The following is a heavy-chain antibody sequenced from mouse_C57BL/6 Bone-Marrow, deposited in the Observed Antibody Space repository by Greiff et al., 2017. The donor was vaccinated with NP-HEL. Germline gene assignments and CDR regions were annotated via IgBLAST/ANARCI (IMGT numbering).Heavy chain of an antibody. J-gene: IGHJ2*01. D-gene: IGHD1-1*02. V-gene: IGHV1-55*01. CDR2: IYPGSGST. Sequence: QVQLQQPGAELVKPGASVTLSCKASGYTFTSYWINWVKQRPGQGLEWMGDIYPGSGSTNYNEKFKSKATLTVDTSSSTAYMQLSSLTSEDSAVYCCARTLIYGYFDYWGQGTTLTVAS. CDR1: GYTFTSYW. CDR3: ARTLIYGYFDY.